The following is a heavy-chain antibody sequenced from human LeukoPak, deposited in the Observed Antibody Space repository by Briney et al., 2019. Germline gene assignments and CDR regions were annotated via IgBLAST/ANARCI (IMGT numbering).Heavy chain of an antibody. Sequence: GASVKVSCKASGGTFSSYAISWVRQAPGQGLEWMGGIIPIFGTANYAQKFQGRVTITADESTSTAYMELSSLRSEDTAVYYCARDLIHRAAAERYNWFDPWGQGTLVTVSS. CDR1: GGTFSSYA. CDR3: ARDLIHRAAAERYNWFDP. D-gene: IGHD2-2*01. CDR2: IIPIFGTA. V-gene: IGHV1-69*13. J-gene: IGHJ5*02.